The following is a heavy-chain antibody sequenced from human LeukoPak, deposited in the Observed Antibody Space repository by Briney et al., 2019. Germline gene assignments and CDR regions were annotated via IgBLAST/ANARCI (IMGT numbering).Heavy chain of an antibody. Sequence: SETLSLTCAVYGGSFSGYYWSWIRQPPGKGLEWIGEINHSGSTNYNPSLKSRVTISVDTSKNQFSLKLGSVTAADTAVYYCARLKFMTTVVTPLRWGQGTLVTVSS. V-gene: IGHV4-34*01. CDR1: GGSFSGYY. CDR2: INHSGST. CDR3: ARLKFMTTVVTPLR. J-gene: IGHJ4*02. D-gene: IGHD4-17*01.